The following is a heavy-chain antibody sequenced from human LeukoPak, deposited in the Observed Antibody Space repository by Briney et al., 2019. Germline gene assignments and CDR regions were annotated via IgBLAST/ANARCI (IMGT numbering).Heavy chain of an antibody. D-gene: IGHD1-14*01. CDR1: GFAFSSHW. V-gene: IGHV3-74*01. J-gene: IGHJ4*02. Sequence: GGSLRLSCAASGFAFSSHWMHWVRQAPGKGLVWVSRINFDGSSTSYADSVKGRFTISRDNAKNTLYLQMNSLRAEDTAVYYCARVRYCDYWGQGTLVTVSS. CDR3: ARVRYCDY. CDR2: INFDGSST.